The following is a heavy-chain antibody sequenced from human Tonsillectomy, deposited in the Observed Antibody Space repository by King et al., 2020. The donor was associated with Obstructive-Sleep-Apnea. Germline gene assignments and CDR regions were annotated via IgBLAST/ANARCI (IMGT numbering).Heavy chain of an antibody. CDR2: ISWNSGSI. CDR3: AKDLSSDWYCPQDY. CDR1: GFTFDDYA. J-gene: IGHJ4*02. V-gene: IGHV3-9*01. D-gene: IGHD6-19*01. Sequence: VQLVESGGGLVQPGRSLRLSCAASGFTFDDYAMHWVRQAPGKGLEWVSGISWNSGSIGYADSVKGRFTISRDNAKNSLYLQMNSLRAEDTALYYCAKDLSSDWYCPQDYWGQGTLVTVSS.